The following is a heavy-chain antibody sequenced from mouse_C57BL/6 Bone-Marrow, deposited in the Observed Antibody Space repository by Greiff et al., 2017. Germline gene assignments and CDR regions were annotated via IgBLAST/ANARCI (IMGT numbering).Heavy chain of an antibody. V-gene: IGHV1-52*01. Sequence: QVQLQQPGAELVRPGSSVTLSCKASGYTFTSYWMHWVKQRPIKGLEWIGNIDPSDSETHYNQKLKDKAPLTVEKSSSTAYMQLSSLTSEDSAVYYCARGGSYWYFDVWGTGTTGTVSS. CDR1: GYTFTSYW. CDR3: ARGGSYWYFDV. J-gene: IGHJ1*03. CDR2: IDPSDSET.